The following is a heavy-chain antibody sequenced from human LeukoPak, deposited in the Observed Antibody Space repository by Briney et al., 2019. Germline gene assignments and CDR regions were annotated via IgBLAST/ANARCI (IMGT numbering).Heavy chain of an antibody. CDR2: IKQDGREK. V-gene: IGHV3-7*01. CDR3: ARDGFFGGGALDAFDI. Sequence: GGALRLSCAASGCTFSSYWMSWVRQAPGKGLEWVANIKQDGREKYYVDSVKGRFTISRDNDKNSLYLQMNRPRGEETAVYYCARDGFFGGGALDAFDIWREETMVTVSS. D-gene: IGHD1-26*01. J-gene: IGHJ3*02. CDR1: GCTFSSYW.